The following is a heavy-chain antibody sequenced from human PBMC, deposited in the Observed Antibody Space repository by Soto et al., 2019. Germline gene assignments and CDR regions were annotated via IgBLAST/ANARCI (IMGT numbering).Heavy chain of an antibody. J-gene: IGHJ3*02. CDR3: ARAGGYSSSSFAFDI. Sequence: GGSLRLSCAASGFTFSSYDMHWVRQATGKGLEWVSAIGTAGDTYYPGSVKGRFTISRENAKNSLYLQMNSLRAGDTAVYYCARAGGYSSSSFAFDIWGQGTMVTVSS. D-gene: IGHD6-6*01. V-gene: IGHV3-13*01. CDR2: IGTAGDT. CDR1: GFTFSSYD.